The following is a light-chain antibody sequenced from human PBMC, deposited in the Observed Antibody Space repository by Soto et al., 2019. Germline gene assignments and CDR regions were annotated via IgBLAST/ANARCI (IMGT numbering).Light chain of an antibody. CDR1: QSVLHRSTNNNY. J-gene: IGKJ2*01. Sequence: IVMSQSPGALAVSLGERATINCKSSQSVLHRSTNNNYLAWYQQKPGQPPKLLFYWASTRQSGVPGRFSGSGSETDFTLTISSLQAEDVAVYYCQQYYNTPYTFGQGTKLEIK. V-gene: IGKV4-1*01. CDR2: WAS. CDR3: QQYYNTPYT.